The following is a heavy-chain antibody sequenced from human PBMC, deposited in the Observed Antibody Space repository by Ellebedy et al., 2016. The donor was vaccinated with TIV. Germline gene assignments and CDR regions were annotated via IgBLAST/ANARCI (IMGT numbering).Heavy chain of an antibody. CDR2: ISPGDSDT. J-gene: IGHJ4*02. V-gene: IGHV5-51*01. CDR1: GSGFSSYW. D-gene: IGHD4-17*01. Sequence: GESLKISXKGSGSGFSSYWIAWVRQMPGKGLEWMGVISPGDSDTKYSPSFQGQVTISVDKSITTAYLQLNRLRASDTAMYFCARGSTVTTLDYWGQGTLVTVSS. CDR3: ARGSTVTTLDY.